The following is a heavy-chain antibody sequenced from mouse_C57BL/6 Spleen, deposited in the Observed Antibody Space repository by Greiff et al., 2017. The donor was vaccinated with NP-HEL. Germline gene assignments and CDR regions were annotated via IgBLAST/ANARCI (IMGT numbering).Heavy chain of an antibody. CDR3: ATDYGSSYPYAMDY. CDR2: IWSGGST. V-gene: IGHV2-2*01. D-gene: IGHD1-1*01. CDR1: GFSLTSYG. J-gene: IGHJ4*01. Sequence: QVQLKQSGPGLVQPSQSLSITCTVSGFSLTSYGVHWVRQSPGKGLEWLGVIWSGGSTDYNAAFISRLSISKDNSKSQVFFKMNSLQADDTAIYYCATDYGSSYPYAMDYWGQGTSVTVSS.